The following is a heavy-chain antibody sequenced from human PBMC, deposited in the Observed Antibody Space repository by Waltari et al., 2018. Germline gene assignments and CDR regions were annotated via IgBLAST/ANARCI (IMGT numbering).Heavy chain of an antibody. CDR1: GGSVSDYP. CDR3: ARYQCTNGVCYYFDY. J-gene: IGHJ4*02. V-gene: IGHV4-59*08. D-gene: IGHD2-8*01. Sequence: QVQLQESGPGLVKPSETLSLNCIVSGGSVSDYPWSWIRQPPGKGPEWLGCIYDTGSANYNPSLMGRVAMSADTSKNQFSLRLSSVTAADTAVYYCARYQCTNGVCYYFDYWGQGTLVTVSS. CDR2: IYDTGSA.